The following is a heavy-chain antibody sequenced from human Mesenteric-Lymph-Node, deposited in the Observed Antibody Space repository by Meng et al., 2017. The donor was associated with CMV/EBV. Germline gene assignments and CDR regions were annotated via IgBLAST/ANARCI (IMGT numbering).Heavy chain of an antibody. V-gene: IGHV4-39*07. CDR3: ARDLDKDRYCTSISCAAPFDY. Sequence: RHYSGRIRQPPGKGLEWIGNIYYSGKTYYNPSLKSRVTISVDTSKNQFSLKLTSVTAADTAVYYCARDLDKDRYCTSISCAAPFDYWGQGTVVTVSS. D-gene: IGHD2-2*01. J-gene: IGHJ4*02. CDR1: RHY. CDR2: IYYSGKT.